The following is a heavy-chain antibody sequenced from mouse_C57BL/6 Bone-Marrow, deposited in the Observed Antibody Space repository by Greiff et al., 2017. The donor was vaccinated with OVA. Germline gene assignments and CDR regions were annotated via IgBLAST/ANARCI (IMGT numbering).Heavy chain of an antibody. CDR3: ARDGNPFAY. V-gene: IGHV1-19*01. D-gene: IGHD2-1*01. Sequence: EVKVVESGPVLVKPGASVKMSCKASGYTFTDYYMNWVKQSHGKSLEWIGVINPYNGGTSYNQKFKGKATLTVDKSSSTAYMELNSLTSEDSAVYYCARDGNPFAYWGQGTLVTVSA. J-gene: IGHJ3*01. CDR1: GYTFTDYY. CDR2: INPYNGGT.